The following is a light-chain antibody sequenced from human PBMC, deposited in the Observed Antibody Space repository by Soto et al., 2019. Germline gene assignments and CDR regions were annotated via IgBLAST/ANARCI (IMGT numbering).Light chain of an antibody. CDR1: QSISSW. CDR2: KAS. J-gene: IGKJ4*01. CDR3: QQYNTYPLI. Sequence: DIQMTQSPCTLSASLGDRVTITCRASQSISSWLAWYQQKPGKAPKLLIQKASSLESGVPSRFSGSGSGTEFTLTISSLQPDDFATYYCQQYNTYPLIFGGGIKVEIK. V-gene: IGKV1-5*03.